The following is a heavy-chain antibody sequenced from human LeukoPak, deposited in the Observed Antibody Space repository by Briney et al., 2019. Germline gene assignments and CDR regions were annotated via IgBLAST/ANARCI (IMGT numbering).Heavy chain of an antibody. CDR1: GGSITSSSDY. V-gene: IGHV4-39*07. J-gene: IGHJ4*02. CDR2: IYYRGTT. CDR3: ARGLADIRYFDWLSEYYFDF. D-gene: IGHD3-9*01. Sequence: SETLSLTCTVSGGSITSSSDYWGWIRQPPGKGLEWIGSIYYRGTTYYNPSLKSRLTMSVDTSKNQFSLQLSSVAAADTAVYYCARGLADIRYFDWLSEYYFDFWGQGTLVTVSS.